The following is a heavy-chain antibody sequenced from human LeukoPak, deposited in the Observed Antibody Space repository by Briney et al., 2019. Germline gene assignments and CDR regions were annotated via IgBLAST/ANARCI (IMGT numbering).Heavy chain of an antibody. CDR2: INHSGST. D-gene: IGHD3-22*01. CDR3: ARGAIRRGLDSSGRRNWFDP. CDR1: GGSFSGYY. J-gene: IGHJ5*02. Sequence: PSETLSLTCAVYGGSFSGYYWSWIRQPPGKGLEWIGEINHSGSTNYNSSLKSRVTISVGTSKNQFSLKLSSVTAADTAVYYCARGAIRRGLDSSGRRNWFDPWGQGTLVTVSS. V-gene: IGHV4-34*01.